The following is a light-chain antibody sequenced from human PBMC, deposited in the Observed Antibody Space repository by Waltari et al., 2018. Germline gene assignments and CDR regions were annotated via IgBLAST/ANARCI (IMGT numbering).Light chain of an antibody. J-gene: IGLJ3*02. Sequence: HSALAQPASVSGSPGQSITISCTGTSSDVGGYNYVSWYQQHPGKAPRLMIYDVNIRPSVVSNRFSGSKSGNTASLTISGLQAEDEADYYCSSFTRTNSWVFGGGTKLTVL. CDR2: DVN. V-gene: IGLV2-14*03. CDR3: SSFTRTNSWV. CDR1: SSDVGGYNY.